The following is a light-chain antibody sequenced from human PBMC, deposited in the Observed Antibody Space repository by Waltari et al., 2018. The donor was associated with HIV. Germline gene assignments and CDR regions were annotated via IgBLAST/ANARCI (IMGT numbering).Light chain of an antibody. V-gene: IGKV3-11*01. CDR2: DAS. Sequence: EIVFTQHPATLSLSPGEIATISCRASQSVGSNLGWYQQKPGQAPRLLIYDASTRATVIPARFSGSGSGTDFTLTSSSLEPEDFAVDDCRQRSDWPPTFGQGTKVEIK. CDR1: QSVGSN. J-gene: IGKJ1*01. CDR3: RQRSDWPPT.